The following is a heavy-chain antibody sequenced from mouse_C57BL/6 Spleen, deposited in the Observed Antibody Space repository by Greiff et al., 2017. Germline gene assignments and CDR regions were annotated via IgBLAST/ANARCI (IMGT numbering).Heavy chain of an antibody. CDR1: GYTFTSYW. V-gene: IGHV1-72*01. J-gene: IGHJ3*01. D-gene: IGHD1-1*01. Sequence: QVQLQQPGAELVKPGASVKLSCKASGYTFTSYWMHWVKQRPGRGLEWIGRIDPDSGGTKYNEKFKSKATLTVDKPSSTAYVQLSSLTSEDSAVYYCAGEDHYCGSSTGFAYWGQGTLVTV. CDR3: AGEDHYCGSSTGFAY. CDR2: IDPDSGGT.